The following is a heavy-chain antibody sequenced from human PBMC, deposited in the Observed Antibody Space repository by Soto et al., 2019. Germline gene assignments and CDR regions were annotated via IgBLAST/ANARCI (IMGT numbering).Heavy chain of an antibody. CDR1: GYTFINYD. D-gene: IGHD1-20*01. V-gene: IGHV1-18*01. Sequence: QVQLVQSGAEMKKPGASVKVSCKASGYTFINYDISWLRQAPGQGLEWMGWSSPYNGNTNYAHTFQGRGTMTSGRSASSGYMELRSLRSDDTAVYFCARGRITDLGTFEYWGQGTLVTVSS. CDR2: SSPYNGNT. CDR3: ARGRITDLGTFEY. J-gene: IGHJ4*02.